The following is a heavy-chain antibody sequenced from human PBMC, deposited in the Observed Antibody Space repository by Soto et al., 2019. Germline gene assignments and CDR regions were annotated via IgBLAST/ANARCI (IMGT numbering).Heavy chain of an antibody. D-gene: IGHD3-3*01. CDR1: GFTFSSYA. J-gene: IGHJ4*02. Sequence: GGSLRLSCAASGFTFSSYAMRWVRQAPGKGLEYVSAISSNGGSTYYANSVKGRFTISRDNSKNTLYLQMGSLRAEDMAVYYCARVAFYDFWNGYYKYFDYWGQGALVTVSS. CDR3: ARVAFYDFWNGYYKYFDY. CDR2: ISSNGGST. V-gene: IGHV3-64*01.